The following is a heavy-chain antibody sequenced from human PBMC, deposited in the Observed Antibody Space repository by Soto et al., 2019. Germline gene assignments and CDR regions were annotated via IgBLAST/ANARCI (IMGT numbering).Heavy chain of an antibody. V-gene: IGHV1-2*02. CDR2: INPNSGAT. CDR1: GYTFTGYF. D-gene: IGHD3-3*01. CDR3: ARGGGTILAALP. Sequence: QVQLVQSGAEVKNHGASVKVSCRASGYTFTGYFMHWVRQAPGQGLEWMGWINPNSGATKYAQKSQGRVTLSRDTAIRTADMASSGLRSDDTAVYYWARGGGTILAALPWGKGTLVSVSS. J-gene: IGHJ5*02.